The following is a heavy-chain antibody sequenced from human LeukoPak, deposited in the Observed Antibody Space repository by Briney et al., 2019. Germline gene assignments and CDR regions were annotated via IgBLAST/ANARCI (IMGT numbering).Heavy chain of an antibody. V-gene: IGHV3-49*04. CDR3: TREGQSQQVGDY. CDR2: IRNKAFGETT. J-gene: IGHJ4*02. Sequence: PGGSLRLSCTGSGFTFGDHPMSWVRQAPGKGLEWVGFIRNKAFGETTAYAASVKGRFTISRDDSKSIAYLQMDSLKIEDTGVYFCTREGQSQQVGDYWGQGTLVTVSS. D-gene: IGHD1-26*01. CDR1: GFTFGDHP.